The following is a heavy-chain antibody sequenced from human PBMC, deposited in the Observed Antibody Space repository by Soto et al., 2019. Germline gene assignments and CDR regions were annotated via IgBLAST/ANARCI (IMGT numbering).Heavy chain of an antibody. CDR1: GFTFSSYA. V-gene: IGHV3-30-3*01. Sequence: ESGGGVVQPGRSLRLSCAASGFTFSSYAMHWVRQAPGKGLEWVAVISYDGSNKYYADSVKGRFTISRDNSKNTLYLQMNSLRAEDTAVYHCARDTLGRVSTMIGDYWGQGTLVTVSS. D-gene: IGHD3-22*01. J-gene: IGHJ4*02. CDR3: ARDTLGRVSTMIGDY. CDR2: ISYDGSNK.